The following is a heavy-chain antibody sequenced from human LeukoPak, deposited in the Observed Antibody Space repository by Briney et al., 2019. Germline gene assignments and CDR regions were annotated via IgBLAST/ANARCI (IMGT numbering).Heavy chain of an antibody. CDR3: ATQEVGLLGGYYYYYMDV. CDR2: IYPGDSDT. CDR1: GYSLTSYW. D-gene: IGHD3-10*01. V-gene: IGHV5-51*01. Sequence: GESLKISCKGSGYSLTSYWIGWVRQMPGKGLECMGIIYPGDSDTRYSPSFQGQVTISADKSISTAYLQWSSLKASDTAMYYCATQEVGLLGGYYYYYMDVWGKGTTVTVSS. J-gene: IGHJ6*03.